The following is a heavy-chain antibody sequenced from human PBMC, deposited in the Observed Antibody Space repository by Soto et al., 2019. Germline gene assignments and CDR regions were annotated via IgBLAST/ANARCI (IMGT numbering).Heavy chain of an antibody. CDR1: GFTFSDYY. CDR2: ISSSGSTI. Sequence: QVQLVESGGGLVKPGGSLRLSCAASGFTFSDYYMSWIRQAPGKGLEWVSYISSSGSTISYTDSVKGRFTISRDNVKNYLFLQMSSRRAEDTAVYYCARQYSGGWSPGYHWFDPWGQGTLVTVSS. D-gene: IGHD6-19*01. V-gene: IGHV3-11*01. CDR3: ARQYSGGWSPGYHWFDP. J-gene: IGHJ5*02.